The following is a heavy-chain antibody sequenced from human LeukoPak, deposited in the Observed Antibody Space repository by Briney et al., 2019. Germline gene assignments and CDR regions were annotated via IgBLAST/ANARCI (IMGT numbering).Heavy chain of an antibody. D-gene: IGHD1-1*01. CDR1: GGSFSGYY. J-gene: IGHJ4*02. CDR3: ARHRTRRYGQLKYYFDY. Sequence: SETLSLTCAVYGGSFSGYYWSWIRQPPGKGREWIGEINHSGSTNYNPSLKSRVTISVDTSKNQFSLKLSSVTAADTAVYYCARHRTRRYGQLKYYFDYWGQGTLVTVSS. V-gene: IGHV4-34*01. CDR2: INHSGST.